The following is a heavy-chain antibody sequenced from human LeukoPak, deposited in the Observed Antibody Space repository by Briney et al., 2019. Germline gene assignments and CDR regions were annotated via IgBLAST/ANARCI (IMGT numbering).Heavy chain of an antibody. CDR3: ASSSNYYDSRDHGVLYY. V-gene: IGHV1-2*02. D-gene: IGHD3-22*01. CDR2: INPNTGGT. CDR1: GYTFTAYY. Sequence: GASVKVSCKASGYTFTAYYLHWVRQAPGQGLEWMGWINPNTGGTNYAQKFQGRVTMTRDTSISTAYMELSRLRSDDTAVYYCASSSNYYDSRDHGVLYYWGQGTLVTVSS. J-gene: IGHJ4*02.